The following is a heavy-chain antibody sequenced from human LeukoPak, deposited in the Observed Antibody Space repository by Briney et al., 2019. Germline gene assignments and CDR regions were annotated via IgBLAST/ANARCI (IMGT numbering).Heavy chain of an antibody. D-gene: IGHD6-6*01. CDR1: GFTFSSYE. J-gene: IGHJ6*03. CDR3: ARQAVAAWSYYYYYMDV. V-gene: IGHV3-48*03. Sequence: PGGSLRLSCAASGFTFSSYEMNWVRQSPGKGLEWLLYIDGSGDSIYFADSVKGRFTISRDNAKNSLYLQMNSLRAEDTAVYYCARQAVAAWSYYYYYMDVWGKGTTVTISS. CDR2: IDGSGDSI.